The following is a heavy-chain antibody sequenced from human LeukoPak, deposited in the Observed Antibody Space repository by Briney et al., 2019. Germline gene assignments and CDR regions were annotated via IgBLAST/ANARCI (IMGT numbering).Heavy chain of an antibody. CDR1: GGTFSSYA. J-gene: IGHJ4*02. D-gene: IGHD6-13*01. V-gene: IGHV1-69*04. CDR2: IIPILGIA. CDR3: ASIVATDSSSWYLIDY. Sequence: SVRVSCKASGGTFSSYAISWVRQAPGQGLEWMGRIIPILGIANYAQKFQGRVTITADKSMSTAYMELSSLRSEDTAVYCCASIVATDSSSWYLIDYWGQGTLVTVSS.